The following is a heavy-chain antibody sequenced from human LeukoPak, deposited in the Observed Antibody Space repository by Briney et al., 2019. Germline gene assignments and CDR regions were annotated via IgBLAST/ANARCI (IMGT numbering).Heavy chain of an antibody. J-gene: IGHJ3*02. D-gene: IGHD4-17*01. V-gene: IGHV3-23*01. CDR1: RFTFNNYD. Sequence: GGSLRLSCAASRFTFNNYDMNWVRQAPGKGLEWVSAISGSGGRTYYADSVKGRFTISRDNPKNMLYLQMISLRAEDTAVYYCARSQGETDDYDDYAGDAFDIWGQGTMVTVAS. CDR2: ISGSGGRT. CDR3: ARSQGETDDYDDYAGDAFDI.